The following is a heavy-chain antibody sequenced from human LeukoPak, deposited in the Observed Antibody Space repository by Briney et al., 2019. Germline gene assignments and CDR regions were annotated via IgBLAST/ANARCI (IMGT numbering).Heavy chain of an antibody. V-gene: IGHV3-48*03. CDR3: AELGITMIGGV. CDR1: GFTFSSYE. Sequence: GGSLRLSCAASGFTFSSYEMNWVRQAPGKGLEWVSYISSSGSTIYYADSVKGRFTISGDNARNSLYLQMNSLRAEDTAVYYCAELGITMIGGVWGKGTTVTISS. CDR2: ISSSGSTI. D-gene: IGHD3-10*02. J-gene: IGHJ6*04.